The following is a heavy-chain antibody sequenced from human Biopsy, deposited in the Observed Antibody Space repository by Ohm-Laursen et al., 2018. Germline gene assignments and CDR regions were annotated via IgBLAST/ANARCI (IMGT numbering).Heavy chain of an antibody. CDR2: IYPGDSDT. J-gene: IGHJ3*02. D-gene: IGHD3-3*01. CDR3: AKHGGLGDFWSGYPLAAFDI. CDR1: GYSFTNYW. Sequence: GESLRISCKGSGYSFTNYWIGWVRQMPGKGLEWMGLIYPGDSDTRYSPSFQGQVTISVDKSISTAYVQWSSLEASDTAMYYCAKHGGLGDFWSGYPLAAFDIWGQGTMVTVSS. V-gene: IGHV5-51*01.